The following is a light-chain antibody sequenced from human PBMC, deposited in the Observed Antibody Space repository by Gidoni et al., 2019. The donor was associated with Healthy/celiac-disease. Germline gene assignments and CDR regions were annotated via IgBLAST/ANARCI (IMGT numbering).Light chain of an antibody. CDR2: EFS. CDR1: SRDVGGATH. J-gene: IGLJ2*01. CDR3: SSYAGSNTVV. Sequence: QSALPQPTPASGSPGPPVTISCTGTSRDVGGATHVSCDQQHPGKAPKLMIYEFSKRPSGVPYRFSGSKSGNTASLTVSGLQAEDEADYYCSSYAGSNTVVFGGGTKLTVL. V-gene: IGLV2-8*01.